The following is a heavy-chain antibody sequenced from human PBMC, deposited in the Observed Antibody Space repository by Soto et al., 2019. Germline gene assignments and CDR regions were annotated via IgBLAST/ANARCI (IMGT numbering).Heavy chain of an antibody. Sequence: SETLSLTCTVSGGSISSGGYYWSWIRQHPGKGLEWIGYIYYSGSTYYNPSLKSRVTISVDTSKNQFSLKLSSVTAADTAVYYCARSSSSWPFDYWGQGTLVTVSS. CDR2: IYYSGST. J-gene: IGHJ4*02. CDR3: ARSSSSWPFDY. D-gene: IGHD6-13*01. V-gene: IGHV4-31*02. CDR1: GGSISSGGYY.